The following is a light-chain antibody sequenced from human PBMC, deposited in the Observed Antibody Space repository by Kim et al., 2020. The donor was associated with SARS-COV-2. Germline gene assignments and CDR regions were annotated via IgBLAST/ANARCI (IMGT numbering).Light chain of an antibody. J-gene: IGLJ2*01. V-gene: IGLV3-1*01. CDR2: QNT. Sequence: SSELTQPPSLPVSPGQTATITCSGDKLGDKYACWYQQRPGQSPVLVIYQNTKRPSGIPERFSGSNSGNTATLTISGTQAMDEADYYCQAWDTSTGVVFGGGTQLTVL. CDR3: QAWDTSTGVV. CDR1: KLGDKY.